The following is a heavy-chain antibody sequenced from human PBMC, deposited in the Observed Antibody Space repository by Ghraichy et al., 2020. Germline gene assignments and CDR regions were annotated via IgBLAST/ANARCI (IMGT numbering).Heavy chain of an antibody. J-gene: IGHJ4*02. Sequence: SCAASGFTFSSYGMHWVRQAPGKGLEWMAVISSHGRTKFYADSVKGRFDISRDNSKNTLSLQMNSLRAEDTAVYYCAKEDYDASGSYYTYWGQGTLVTVSS. CDR3: AKEDYDASGSYYTY. D-gene: IGHD3-10*01. V-gene: IGHV3-30*18. CDR1: GFTFSSYG. CDR2: ISSHGRTK.